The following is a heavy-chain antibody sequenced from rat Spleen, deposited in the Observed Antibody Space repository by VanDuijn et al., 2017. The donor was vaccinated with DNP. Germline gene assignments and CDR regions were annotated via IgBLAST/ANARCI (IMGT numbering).Heavy chain of an antibody. V-gene: IGHV3-1*01. Sequence: EVQLQESGPGLVKPSQSLSLTCSVTGYSITSNYWGWIRKFPGNKMEWTGYISYSGSTRYNPSLKSRISITRDTSKNQFFLQLNSITTEDTATYYCARGLNYGGYNYYWYFDFWGPGTMVTVSS. J-gene: IGHJ1*01. D-gene: IGHD1-11*01. CDR2: ISYSGST. CDR1: GYSITSNY. CDR3: ARGLNYGGYNYYWYFDF.